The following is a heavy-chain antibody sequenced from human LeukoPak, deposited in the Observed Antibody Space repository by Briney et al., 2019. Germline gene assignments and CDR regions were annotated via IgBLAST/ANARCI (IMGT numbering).Heavy chain of an antibody. Sequence: SGPTLVNPTQTLTLTCSFSGFSLSTPGMCETWIRQPPGKALEWLGRIDWEDDKYYSRSLKTRLTISKDTSKNQVVLTLTNVDPVDTGTYYCARLGQVMAGGDYFDYWGQGILVTVSS. CDR1: GFSLSTPGMC. D-gene: IGHD3-16*01. CDR2: IDWEDDK. CDR3: ARLGQVMAGGDYFDY. J-gene: IGHJ4*02. V-gene: IGHV2-70*12.